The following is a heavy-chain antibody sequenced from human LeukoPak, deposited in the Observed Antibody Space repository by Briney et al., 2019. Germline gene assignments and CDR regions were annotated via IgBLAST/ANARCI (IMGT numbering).Heavy chain of an antibody. CDR1: GLTFSDYY. CDR2: ISSSGSTI. D-gene: IGHD3-22*01. CDR3: ARDASSGYYYVSAFDI. Sequence: GGSLRLSCAASGLTFSDYYMSWIRQARGKGLEWVSYISSSGSTIYYADSVKGRFTISRDNAKNSLYLQMNSLRAEDTAVYYCARDASSGYYYVSAFDIWGQGTMVTVSS. V-gene: IGHV3-11*04. J-gene: IGHJ3*02.